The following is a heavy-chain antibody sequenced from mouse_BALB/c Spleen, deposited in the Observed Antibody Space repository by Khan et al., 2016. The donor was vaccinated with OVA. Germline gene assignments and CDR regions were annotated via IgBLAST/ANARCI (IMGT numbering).Heavy chain of an antibody. Sequence: VQLQQSGAELVKPGASVKLSCTASGLNIKDTYMHWVKQRPEQGLAWIGRIDPANGNTKYDPKFQGKATITADTSSNTAYLQLSSLTSVDTAVDYCARTTVVGDFDYWGQGTTLTVSS. CDR3: ARTTVVGDFDY. D-gene: IGHD1-1*01. V-gene: IGHV14-3*02. J-gene: IGHJ2*01. CDR2: IDPANGNT. CDR1: GLNIKDTY.